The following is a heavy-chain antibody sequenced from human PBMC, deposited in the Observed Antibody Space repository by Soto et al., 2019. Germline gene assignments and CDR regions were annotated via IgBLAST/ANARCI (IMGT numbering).Heavy chain of an antibody. D-gene: IGHD3-3*01. V-gene: IGHV1-3*01. CDR3: ARSAAHALRFLEWPLDYCGMDV. CDR2: INAGNGNT. Sequence: ASVKVSCKASGYTFTSYAMHWVRQAPGQRLEWMGWINAGNGNTKYSQKFQGRVTITRDTSASTAYMELSSLRSEDTAVYYCARSAAHALRFLEWPLDYCGMDVWGQGTTVTVSS. CDR1: GYTFTSYA. J-gene: IGHJ6*02.